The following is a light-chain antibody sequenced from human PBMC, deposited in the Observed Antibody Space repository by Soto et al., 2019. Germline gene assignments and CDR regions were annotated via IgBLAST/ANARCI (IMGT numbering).Light chain of an antibody. Sequence: EIVLTQSPGTLSLSPGERATLSCRASQSVSSSYLAWYQQKPGQAPRLLIYGASSRATGIPDRFSGSGSGTDFTLTISRLEPEDCAVYYGQQCDGSPRLTCGGGTKLEIK. CDR1: QSVSSSY. J-gene: IGKJ4*01. CDR2: GAS. CDR3: QQCDGSPRLT. V-gene: IGKV3-20*01.